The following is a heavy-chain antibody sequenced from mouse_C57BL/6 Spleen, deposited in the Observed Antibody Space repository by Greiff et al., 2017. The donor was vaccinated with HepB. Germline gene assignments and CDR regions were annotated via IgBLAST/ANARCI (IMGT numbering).Heavy chain of an antibody. J-gene: IGHJ4*01. V-gene: IGHV5-4*01. D-gene: IGHD2-4*01. Sequence: EVQVVESGGGLVKPGGSLKLSCAASGFTFSSYAMSWVRQTPEKRLEWVATISDGGSYTYYPDNVKGRFTISRDNAKNNLYLQMSHLKSVDTAMYYCARESASGLRRDAMDYWGQGTSVTVSS. CDR2: ISDGGSYT. CDR3: ARESASGLRRDAMDY. CDR1: GFTFSSYA.